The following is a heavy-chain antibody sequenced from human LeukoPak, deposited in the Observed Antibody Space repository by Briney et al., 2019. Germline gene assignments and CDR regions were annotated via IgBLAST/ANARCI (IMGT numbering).Heavy chain of an antibody. D-gene: IGHD2-2*02. J-gene: IGHJ4*02. CDR3: ARADWYCSSTSCYTSFDY. V-gene: IGHV4-34*01. CDR2: INHSGST. CDR1: GGSFSGYY. Sequence: SETLSLTCAVYGGSFSGYYWSWIRQPPGKGLEWIGEINHSGSTNYNPSLKSRVTISVDTSKNQFSLKLSSVTAADTAVYYCARADWYCSSTSCYTSFDYWGQGTLVTVSS.